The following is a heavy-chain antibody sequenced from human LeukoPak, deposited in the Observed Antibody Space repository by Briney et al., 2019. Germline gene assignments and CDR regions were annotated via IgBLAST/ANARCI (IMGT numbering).Heavy chain of an antibody. J-gene: IGHJ5*02. CDR2: IYYSGST. Sequence: PSETLSLTCTVSGGSISSGDYSWSWIRQPPGKGLEWIGYIYYSGSTYYNPSLKSRVTISVDTSKNQFSLKLSSVTAADTAVYYCARDHEGYSSVHNQNWFDPWGQGTLVTVSS. V-gene: IGHV4-30-4*08. CDR3: ARDHEGYSSVHNQNWFDP. CDR1: GGSISSGDYS. D-gene: IGHD6-25*01.